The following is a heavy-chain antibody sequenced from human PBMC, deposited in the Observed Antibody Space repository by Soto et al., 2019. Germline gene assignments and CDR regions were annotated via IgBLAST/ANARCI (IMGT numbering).Heavy chain of an antibody. D-gene: IGHD3-22*01. V-gene: IGHV3-48*02. CDR1: GFTFSSYS. J-gene: IGHJ4*02. CDR2: ISSSSSTI. Sequence: PGGSLRLSCAASGFTFSSYSMNWVRQAPGKGLEWVSYISSSSSTIYYADSVKGRFTISRDNAKNSLYLQMNSLRDEDTAVYYCASITYYYDSSGLDPGYWGQGTLVTVSS. CDR3: ASITYYYDSSGLDPGY.